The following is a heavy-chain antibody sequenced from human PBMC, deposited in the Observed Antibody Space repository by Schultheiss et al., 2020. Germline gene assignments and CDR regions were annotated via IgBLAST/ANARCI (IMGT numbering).Heavy chain of an antibody. D-gene: IGHD5-24*01. J-gene: IGHJ4*02. CDR1: GYTFTSYD. CDR3: ARERDGYNYSFDY. V-gene: IGHV1-69*05. Sequence: SVKVSCKASGYTFTSYDINWVRQAPGQGLEWMGGIIPIFGTANYAQKFQGRVTMTTDTSTSTAYMELRSLRSEDTAVYYCARERDGYNYSFDYWGQGTLVTVSS. CDR2: IIPIFGTA.